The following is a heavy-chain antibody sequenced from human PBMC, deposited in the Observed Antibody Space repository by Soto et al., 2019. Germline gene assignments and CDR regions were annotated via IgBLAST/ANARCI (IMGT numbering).Heavy chain of an antibody. D-gene: IGHD6-13*01. V-gene: IGHV3-30*18. CDR1: GFTFSSYG. CDR2: ISYDGSNK. Sequence: GGSLRLSCAASGFTFSSYGMHWVRQAPGKGLEWVAVISYDGSNKCYADSVKGRFTISRDNSKNTLYLQMNSLRAEDTAVYYCAKVYRSKSIAAADWFDPWGQGTLVTVSS. CDR3: AKVYRSKSIAAADWFDP. J-gene: IGHJ5*02.